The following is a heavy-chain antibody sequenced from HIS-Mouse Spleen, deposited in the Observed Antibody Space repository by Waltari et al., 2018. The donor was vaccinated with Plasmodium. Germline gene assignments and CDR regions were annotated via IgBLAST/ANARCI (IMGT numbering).Heavy chain of an antibody. CDR3: AKVAQGTRDAFDI. J-gene: IGHJ3*02. Sequence: QVQLVESGGGVVQPGRSLRLSCAASGFTFRRYGIHWVRPAPGKGLEWVAVIWYDGSNKYYADSVKGRFTISRDNSKNTLYLQMNSLRAEDTAVYYCAKVAQGTRDAFDIWGQGTMVTVSS. CDR1: GFTFRRYG. V-gene: IGHV3-33*06. D-gene: IGHD2-8*01. CDR2: IWYDGSNK.